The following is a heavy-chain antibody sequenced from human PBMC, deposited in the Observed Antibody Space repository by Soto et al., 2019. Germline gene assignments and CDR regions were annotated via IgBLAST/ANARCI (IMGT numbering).Heavy chain of an antibody. D-gene: IGHD2-2*01. CDR2: ISTYNGNT. V-gene: IGHV1-18*01. CDR3: ARDTSNYFDF. Sequence: ASVKVGCTASGDTFTIYGISWLRQAPGQGLEWIGWISTYNGNTNYVPKFQGRITMTTDTSTSTAYMELRSLRSDDTALYFCARDTSNYFDFWGQGTPVTVSS. CDR1: GDTFTIYG. J-gene: IGHJ4*02.